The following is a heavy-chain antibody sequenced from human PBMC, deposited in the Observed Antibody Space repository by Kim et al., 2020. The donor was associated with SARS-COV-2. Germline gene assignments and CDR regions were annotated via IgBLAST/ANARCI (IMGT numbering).Heavy chain of an antibody. CDR3: AIMAVTAAWTGVAFDI. V-gene: IGHV3-30*03. D-gene: IGHD2-2*01. CDR2: ISYNGSNK. CDR1: GFTFSSYG. J-gene: IGHJ3*02. Sequence: GGSLRLSCAASGFTFSSYGMHWVRQAPGKGLEWVAVISYNGSNKYYADSVKGRFTISRDNSKNTLYLQMNSLRAEDTAVYYCAIMAVTAAWTGVAFDIWGQGTMVTVSS.